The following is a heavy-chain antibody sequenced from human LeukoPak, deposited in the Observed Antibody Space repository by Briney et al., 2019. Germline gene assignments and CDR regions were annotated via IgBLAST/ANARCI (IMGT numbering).Heavy chain of an antibody. CDR2: ISYDGSNK. CDR1: GFTFSSYA. D-gene: IGHD4-23*01. V-gene: IGHV3-30-3*01. CDR3: ARTTVVTPRYYYYGMDV. Sequence: PGRSLRLSCAASGFTFSSYAMHWVRQAPGKGLEWVAVISYDGSNKYYADSVKGRSTISRDNSKNTLYLQMNSLRAEDTAVYYCARTTVVTPRYYYYGMDVWGQGTTVTVSS. J-gene: IGHJ6*02.